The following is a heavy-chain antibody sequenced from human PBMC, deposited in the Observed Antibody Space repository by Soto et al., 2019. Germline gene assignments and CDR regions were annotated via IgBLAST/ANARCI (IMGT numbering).Heavy chain of an antibody. CDR3: ARRYFYDSGAYPKHDAFDI. CDR2: IYPGDSDT. V-gene: IGHV5-51*01. J-gene: IGHJ3*02. D-gene: IGHD3-22*01. CDR1: GYSFTNYW. Sequence: PGESLKISCKGSGYSFTNYWIGWVRQMPGKGLEWMGIIYPGDSDTRYSPSFQGQVTISADKSINTAYLQWSSLKASDTAMYYCARRYFYDSGAYPKHDAFDIWGQGTMVTVSS.